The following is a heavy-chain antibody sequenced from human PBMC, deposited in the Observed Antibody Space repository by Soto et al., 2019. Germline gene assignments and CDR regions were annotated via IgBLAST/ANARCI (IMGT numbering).Heavy chain of an antibody. V-gene: IGHV4-31*03. CDR2: IYYSGST. D-gene: IGHD2-15*01. J-gene: IGHJ6*02. CDR3: ARGGERDCSGGSCYSPTAVYYGMDV. Sequence: QVQLQESGPGLVKPSQTLSLTCTVSGGSISSGGYYWSWIRQHPGKGLEWIGYIYYSGSTYYNPSLKGRVTISVDTSKNQCSLKLSSVTAADTAVYYCARGGERDCSGGSCYSPTAVYYGMDVWGQGTTVTVSS. CDR1: GGSISSGGYY.